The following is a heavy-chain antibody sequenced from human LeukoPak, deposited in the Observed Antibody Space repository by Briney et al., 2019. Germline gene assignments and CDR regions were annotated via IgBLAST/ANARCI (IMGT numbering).Heavy chain of an antibody. D-gene: IGHD1-1*01. CDR1: GYTFTGYY. V-gene: IGHV1-8*03. Sequence: ASVKVSCKASGYTFTGYYMHWVRQATGQGLEWMGWMNPNNGNTGYAQKFQGRVTITRNTSISTAYMELSSLRSEDTAVYYCASRRAQGWNDAFDIWGQGTKVTVSS. CDR3: ASRRAQGWNDAFDI. CDR2: MNPNNGNT. J-gene: IGHJ3*02.